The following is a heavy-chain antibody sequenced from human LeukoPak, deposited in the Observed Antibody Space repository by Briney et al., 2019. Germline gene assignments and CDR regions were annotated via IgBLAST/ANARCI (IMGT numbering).Heavy chain of an antibody. CDR2: ISYDGGYK. CDR1: GFIFSNYA. J-gene: IGHJ4*02. V-gene: IGHV3-30*04. CDR3: ARGGYGDYRRGDY. D-gene: IGHD4-17*01. Sequence: GRSLRLSCAASGFIFSNYAMHWVRQAPGKGLEWVAGISYDGGYKYYADSVKGRVTISRDNSENTLYLEMNSLRAEDTAIYYCARGGYGDYRRGDYWGQGTLVTVSS.